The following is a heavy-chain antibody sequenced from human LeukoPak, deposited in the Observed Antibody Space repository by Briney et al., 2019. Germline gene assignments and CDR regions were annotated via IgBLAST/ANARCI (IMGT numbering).Heavy chain of an antibody. CDR2: IYSGGNT. D-gene: IGHD4-23*01. V-gene: IGHV3-66*01. CDR1: GFTVSSNY. J-gene: IGHJ3*02. Sequence: PWGSLRLSCAASGFTVSSNYMSWVRQAPGKGLEWVSVIYSGGNTYYADSVKGRFTISRDNSKNTLYLQMNSLRAEDTAVYYCARENYGVNSGAFDIWGQGTMVTVSS. CDR3: ARENYGVNSGAFDI.